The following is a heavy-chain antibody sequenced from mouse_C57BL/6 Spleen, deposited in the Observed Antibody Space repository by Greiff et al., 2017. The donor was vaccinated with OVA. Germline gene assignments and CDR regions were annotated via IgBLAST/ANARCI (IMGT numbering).Heavy chain of an antibody. CDR1: GYTFTDYN. CDR2: INPNNGGT. Sequence: EVQLQQSGPELVKPGASVKIPCKAFGYTFTDYNMDWVKQSHGKSLEWIGDINPNNGGTIYNQKFKGKATLTVDKSSSTAYMELRSLTSEDTAVYDGARCGYGSSYRYFDVWGKGTTVTVSS. CDR3: ARCGYGSSYRYFDV. D-gene: IGHD1-1*01. J-gene: IGHJ1*03. V-gene: IGHV1-18*01.